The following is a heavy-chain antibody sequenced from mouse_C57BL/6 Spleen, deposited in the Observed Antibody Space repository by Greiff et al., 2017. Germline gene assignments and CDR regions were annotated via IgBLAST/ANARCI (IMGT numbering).Heavy chain of an antibody. CDR3: ARYVPIYYVNYEGVYAMDY. D-gene: IGHD2-1*01. CDR1: GFTFSSYA. Sequence: EVKLMESGGGLVKPGGSLKLSCAASGFTFSSYAMSWVRQTPEKRLEWVANISDGGSYTYYPDNVKGRFTISRDNAKNNLYLQMSDLKSEDTAMYYCARYVPIYYVNYEGVYAMDYWGQGTSVTVSS. V-gene: IGHV5-4*03. J-gene: IGHJ4*01. CDR2: ISDGGSYT.